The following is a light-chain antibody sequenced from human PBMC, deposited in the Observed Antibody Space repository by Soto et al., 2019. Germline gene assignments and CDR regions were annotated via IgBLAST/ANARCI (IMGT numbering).Light chain of an antibody. Sequence: QSVLTQPPSASGTPGQRVTISCSGSSSNIGSDFVYWYQQLPGTAPKLLIYHNYQRPSGVPDRFSGSKSGTSASLAISDLRSEDEADYYCCSYAGNSLWVFGGGTKLTVL. J-gene: IGLJ3*02. CDR3: CSYAGNSLWV. CDR2: HNY. V-gene: IGLV1-47*01. CDR1: SSNIGSDF.